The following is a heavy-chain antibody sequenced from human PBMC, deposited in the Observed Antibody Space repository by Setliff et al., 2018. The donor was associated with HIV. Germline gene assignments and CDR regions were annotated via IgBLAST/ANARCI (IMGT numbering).Heavy chain of an antibody. V-gene: IGHV1-46*01. CDR3: ATDPGYSSTWYSESFQR. CDR2: INPSGGTT. CDR1: GYTFTSYY. J-gene: IGHJ1*01. Sequence: ASVKVSCKASGYTFTSYYMHWVRQAPGQGLEWLGIINPSGGTTNYAQKFQGRVTMTRDTSTSTLYMELSSLRSEDTAVYYCATDPGYSSTWYSESFQRWGQGTVVTVSS. D-gene: IGHD6-13*01.